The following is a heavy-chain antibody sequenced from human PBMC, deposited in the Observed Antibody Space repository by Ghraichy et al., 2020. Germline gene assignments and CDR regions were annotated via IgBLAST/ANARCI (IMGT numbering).Heavy chain of an antibody. CDR1: GGSITNYY. J-gene: IGHJ1*01. D-gene: IGHD3-22*01. CDR2: IYNSGST. CDR3: TKGGSGYYEYFQH. Sequence: ESLNISCTVSGGSITNYYWSWIRQPAGKGLEWIGHIYNSGSTNYNPSLKSRVTMSVDTSKNQFSLKLSSVTAADTAVYYCTKGGSGYYEYFQHWGQGTLVTVSS. V-gene: IGHV4-4*07.